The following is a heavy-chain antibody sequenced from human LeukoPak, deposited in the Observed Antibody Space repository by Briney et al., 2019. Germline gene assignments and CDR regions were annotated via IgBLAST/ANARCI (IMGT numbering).Heavy chain of an antibody. CDR3: AREAEVGAYAY. D-gene: IGHD1-26*01. CDR1: GGSISSYY. Sequence: PSETLSLTCTVSGGSISSYYWSWIRQPAGKGRECIGRIYTSGSTNYNPSLKSRLHMSVDTSKNQFTLKLSSVTAADTAVYYCAREAEVGAYAYWGQGTLVTVSS. CDR2: IYTSGST. V-gene: IGHV4-4*07. J-gene: IGHJ4*02.